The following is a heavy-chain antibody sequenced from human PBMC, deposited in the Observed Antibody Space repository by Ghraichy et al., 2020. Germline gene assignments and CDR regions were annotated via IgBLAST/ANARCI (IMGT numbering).Heavy chain of an antibody. CDR1: GGSTTNYY. D-gene: IGHD1-14*01. CDR3: AREPEC. CDR2: IYYSGST. Sequence: SETLSLTCTVSGGSTTNYYWSWIRQPPGKGLEWIGYIYYSGSTNYNPSLESRVTISVDTSKNQFSLKLTSVTAADTAVYYCAREPECWGQGTLVTVSS. V-gene: IGHV4-59*01. J-gene: IGHJ4*02.